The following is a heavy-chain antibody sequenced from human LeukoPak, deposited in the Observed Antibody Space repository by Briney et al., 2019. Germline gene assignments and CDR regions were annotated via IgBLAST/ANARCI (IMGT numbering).Heavy chain of an antibody. V-gene: IGHV3-23*01. J-gene: IGHJ4*02. CDR3: ANHYNSGWYYFDD. CDR2: ISGSGGST. D-gene: IGHD6-19*01. Sequence: GGSLRLSCAASGFTFSSYAMSWVRQALGQGLEWVSGISGSGGSTYYADSVKGRFTISRDKSKNTLYLQMNSLRAEDTALYYCANHYNSGWYYFDDWGQGTLVTVSS. CDR1: GFTFSSYA.